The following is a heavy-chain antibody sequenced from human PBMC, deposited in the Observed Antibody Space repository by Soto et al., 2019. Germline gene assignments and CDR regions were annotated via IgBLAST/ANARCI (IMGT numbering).Heavy chain of an antibody. Sequence: QVQLVESGGGVVQAGRSLRLSCAASGFTFSSYGMHWVRQAPGKGLEWVATIWYDGSNKHYADSVKGRITISRDNSKNTLYLQMNSLRAEDTAVYYCAREITMIVVIKNWYLDLWGRGTLVTVSS. CDR2: IWYDGSNK. CDR1: GFTFSSYG. D-gene: IGHD3-22*01. CDR3: AREITMIVVIKNWYLDL. J-gene: IGHJ2*01. V-gene: IGHV3-33*01.